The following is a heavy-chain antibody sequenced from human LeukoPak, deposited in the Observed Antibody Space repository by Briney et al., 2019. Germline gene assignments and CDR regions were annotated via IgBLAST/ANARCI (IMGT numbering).Heavy chain of an antibody. D-gene: IGHD3-22*01. CDR3: ARVPGKGYYDSSGYYAHYYYYYMDV. CDR1: GGSFSGYY. V-gene: IGHV4-59*01. J-gene: IGHJ6*03. Sequence: SETLSLTCAVYGGSFSGYYWSWIRQPPGKGLEWIGYIYYSGSTNYNPSLKSRVTISVDTSKNQFSLKLSSVTAADTAVYYCARVPGKGYYDSSGYYAHYYYYYMDVWGKGTTVTISS. CDR2: IYYSGST.